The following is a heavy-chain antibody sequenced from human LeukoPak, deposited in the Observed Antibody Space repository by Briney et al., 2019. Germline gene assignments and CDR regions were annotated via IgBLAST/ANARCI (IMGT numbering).Heavy chain of an antibody. CDR2: ISGSGGST. J-gene: IGHJ4*02. CDR1: AFTFSSYA. Sequence: PGGSLTLSCAASAFTFSSYAMSWVRHAPGKGLEWVSAISGSGGSTYYADSVKGRFTISRDNSKNTLYLQMNSLRAEDTAVYSCAKDSRFYSSGRPFDYWGQGTLVTVSS. V-gene: IGHV3-23*01. D-gene: IGHD6-19*01. CDR3: AKDSRFYSSGRPFDY.